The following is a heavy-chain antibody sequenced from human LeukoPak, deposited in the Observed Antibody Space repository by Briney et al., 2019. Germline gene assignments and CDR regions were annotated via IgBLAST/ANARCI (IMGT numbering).Heavy chain of an antibody. D-gene: IGHD5-12*01. CDR3: ARDDWLRSFDP. J-gene: IGHJ5*02. CDR1: GGTFSSYA. CDR2: IIPILGIA. Sequence: ASVKVSCKASGGTFSSYAISWVRQAPGQGLEWMGRIIPILGIANYAQKFQGRVTITADKSTSTAYMELSSLRSEDTAVYYCARDDWLRSFDPWGQGTLVTVSS. V-gene: IGHV1-69*04.